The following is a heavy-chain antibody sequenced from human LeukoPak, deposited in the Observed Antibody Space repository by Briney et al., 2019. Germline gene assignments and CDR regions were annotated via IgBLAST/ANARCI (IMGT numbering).Heavy chain of an antibody. Sequence: GGSLRLSCAASGFSFSSYAMSWVHQAPGKGLEWVSVISGSGSSTYYADSVKGRFTISRDNSKTTLYLQMNNLRAEDTAVYYCAKDRVLNGLYFDYWGQGTLDTLPS. D-gene: IGHD2-8*01. CDR1: GFSFSSYA. CDR2: ISGSGSST. CDR3: AKDRVLNGLYFDY. J-gene: IGHJ4*02. V-gene: IGHV3-23*01.